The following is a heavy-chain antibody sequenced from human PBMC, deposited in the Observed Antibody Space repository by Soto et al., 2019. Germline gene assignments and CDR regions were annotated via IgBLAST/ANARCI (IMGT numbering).Heavy chain of an antibody. J-gene: IGHJ6*03. V-gene: IGHV3-23*01. Sequence: GGSLRLSCAASGFTFSSYAMSWVRQAPGKGLEWVSAISGSGGSTYYADSVKGRFTISRDNSKNTLYLQMNSLRAEDTAVYYCAKFGVIAVAGREDYYYYMAVWGKGTSVTVSS. D-gene: IGHD6-19*01. CDR2: ISGSGGST. CDR1: GFTFSSYA. CDR3: AKFGVIAVAGREDYYYYMAV.